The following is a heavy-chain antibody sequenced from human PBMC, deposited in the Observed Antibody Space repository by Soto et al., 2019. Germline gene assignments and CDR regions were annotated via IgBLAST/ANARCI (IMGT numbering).Heavy chain of an antibody. CDR2: IYWDDDK. V-gene: IGHV2-5*02. Sequence: QITLKESGPTLVKPTQTLTLTCTFSGFSLSASGVGVGWIRQPPGKALEWLALIYWDDDKRYSPSLKSRLTITKDTSKKKVVLTMTNMDPADTATYYCAHRRIAMTQNWFDPWGQWTLVTVSS. CDR1: GFSLSASGVG. J-gene: IGHJ5*02. CDR3: AHRRIAMTQNWFDP. D-gene: IGHD6-13*01.